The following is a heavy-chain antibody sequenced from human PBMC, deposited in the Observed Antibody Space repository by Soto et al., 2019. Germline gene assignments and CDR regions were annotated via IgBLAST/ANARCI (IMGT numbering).Heavy chain of an antibody. J-gene: IGHJ5*02. Sequence: EVQLVESGGGLVQPGGSLRLSCAASGFTFSSYWMHWVRQAPGKGLVWVSRINSDGSSTRYADSVKGRFTISRDNAKSTLYLQMNRLRAEDTAVYYCARSSAREDWFDPWGQGTLVTVSS. CDR1: GFTFSSYW. V-gene: IGHV3-74*01. CDR3: ARSSAREDWFDP. D-gene: IGHD1-26*01. CDR2: INSDGSST.